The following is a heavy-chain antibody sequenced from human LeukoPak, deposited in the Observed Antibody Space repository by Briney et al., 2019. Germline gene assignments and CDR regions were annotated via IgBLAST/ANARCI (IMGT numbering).Heavy chain of an antibody. J-gene: IGHJ4*02. V-gene: IGHV3-15*01. CDR1: GFTFSNAW. CDR3: TTGGNIAAAAHSPLFDY. Sequence: AGGSLRVSCAASGFTFSNAWMSWVRQAPGKGLEWVGRIKSKTDGGTTDYAAPVKGRFTISRDDSKNTLYLQMNSLKTEDTAVYYCTTGGNIAAAAHSPLFDYWGQGTLVTVSS. CDR2: IKSKTDGGTT. D-gene: IGHD6-13*01.